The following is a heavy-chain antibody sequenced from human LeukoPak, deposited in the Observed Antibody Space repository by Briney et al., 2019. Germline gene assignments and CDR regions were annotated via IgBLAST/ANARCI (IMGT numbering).Heavy chain of an antibody. Sequence: SETLSLTCTVCVGSLSSSSYYAGWVRRPPGKVVGWLGCFYYSGNTYYDPSLTSRVYISVDTSKNQFSLKLRSVTAADTAVYYCARHSVERYAFDIWGQGTMVTVSS. CDR3: ARHSVERYAFDI. D-gene: IGHD1-1*01. J-gene: IGHJ3*02. V-gene: IGHV4-39*01. CDR2: FYYSGNT. CDR1: VGSLSSSSYY.